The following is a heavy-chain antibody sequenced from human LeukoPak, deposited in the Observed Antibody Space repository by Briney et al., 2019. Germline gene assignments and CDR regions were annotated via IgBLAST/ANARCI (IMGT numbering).Heavy chain of an antibody. J-gene: IGHJ4*02. CDR3: ARDTYAFWSGSDY. V-gene: IGHV3-21*01. CDR2: ISSSSSYI. Sequence: GSLRLSCAASGFTFSSYSMNWVRRAPGKGLEWVSSISSSSSYIYYADSVKGRFTISRDNAKNSLYLQMNSLRAEDTAVYYCARDTYAFWSGSDYWGQGTLVTVSS. CDR1: GFTFSSYS. D-gene: IGHD3-3*01.